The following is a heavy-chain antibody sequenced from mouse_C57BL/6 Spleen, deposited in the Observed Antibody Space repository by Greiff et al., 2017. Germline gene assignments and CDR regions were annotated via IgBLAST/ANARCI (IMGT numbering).Heavy chain of an antibody. CDR1: GYTFTSYW. J-gene: IGHJ2*01. D-gene: IGHD1-1*01. V-gene: IGHV1-55*01. CDR3: ARAHDYASSYEGYFDY. CDR2: IYPGSGST. Sequence: VQLQQPGAELVKPGASVKMSCKASGYTFTSYWITWVKQRPGQGLEWIGDIYPGSGSTNYNEKFKSKATLTVDTSSSTAYMQLSSLTSEDSAVYYCARAHDYASSYEGYFDYWGQGTTLTVSS.